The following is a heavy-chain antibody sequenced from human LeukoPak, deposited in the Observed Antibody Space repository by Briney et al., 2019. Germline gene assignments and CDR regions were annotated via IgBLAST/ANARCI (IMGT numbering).Heavy chain of an antibody. CDR1: GGSFSSYY. V-gene: IGHV4-59*01. J-gene: IGHJ4*02. Sequence: PSETLSLTCTVSGGSFSSYYWSWIRQSPGKGLEWIGYISYSGSTNYNPSLKSRATISVDTSKNQFSLKLSSMTAADTAVYYCARVSSGSTADFDYWGQGTLVTVSS. CDR3: ARVSSGSTADFDY. D-gene: IGHD6-19*01. CDR2: ISYSGST.